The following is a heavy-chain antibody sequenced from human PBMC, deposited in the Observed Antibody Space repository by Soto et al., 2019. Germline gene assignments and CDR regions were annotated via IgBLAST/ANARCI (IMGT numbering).Heavy chain of an antibody. CDR2: ISAYNGNT. J-gene: IGHJ6*02. CDR1: GYTFTSYC. CDR3: ASGDIVVVPAAHGYYYYYGMDV. D-gene: IGHD2-2*01. Sequence: ASVKVSCKASGYTFTSYCISWVRQAPGQGLEWMGWISAYNGNTNYAQKLQGRVTMTTDTSTSTAYMELRSLRSDDTAVYYCASGDIVVVPAAHGYYYYYGMDVWGQGTTVTVSS. V-gene: IGHV1-18*01.